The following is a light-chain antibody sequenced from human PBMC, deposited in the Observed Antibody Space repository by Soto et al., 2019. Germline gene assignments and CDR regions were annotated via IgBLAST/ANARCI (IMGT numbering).Light chain of an antibody. V-gene: IGLV2-8*01. J-gene: IGLJ2*01. CDR2: DVN. Sequence: QSALTQPPSASGSPGQSVTISCTGTSSDDGGYNYVSWYRQHPGKAPQLIIYDVNKRPSGVPDRFSGSKSGNTASLTVSGLQAEDEADYFCNSYGGTNNYVVFGGGTKVTVL. CDR3: NSYGGTNNYVV. CDR1: SSDDGGYNY.